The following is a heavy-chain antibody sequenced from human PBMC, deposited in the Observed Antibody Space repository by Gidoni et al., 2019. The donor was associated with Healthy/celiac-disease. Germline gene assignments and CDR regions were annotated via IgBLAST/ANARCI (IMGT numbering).Heavy chain of an antibody. D-gene: IGHD4-17*01. Sequence: QVQLVESGGGVVQPGRSLSLSCASSGFTFSSYGMHWVRQAPGKGLEWVAVISYDGSNKYYADSVKGRFTISRDNSKNTLYLQMNSLRAEDTAVYYCAKEPYGDIDYWGQGTLVTVSS. CDR1: GFTFSSYG. CDR2: ISYDGSNK. J-gene: IGHJ4*02. CDR3: AKEPYGDIDY. V-gene: IGHV3-30*18.